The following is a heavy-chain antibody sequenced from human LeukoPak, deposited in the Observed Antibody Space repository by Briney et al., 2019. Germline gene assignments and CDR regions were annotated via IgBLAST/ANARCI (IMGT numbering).Heavy chain of an antibody. CDR1: GFIFSDYY. Sequence: PGGSLRLSCAASGFIFSDYYMSWIRQVPGKGLEWVSYTSSSGGATYYAGFVKGRFTVSRDNAQNSLSLQMNSLRAEDTAVYYCARDLDIVAPNDYWGQGTLVTVSS. CDR2: TSSSGGAT. V-gene: IGHV3-11*04. J-gene: IGHJ4*02. D-gene: IGHD5-12*01. CDR3: ARDLDIVAPNDY.